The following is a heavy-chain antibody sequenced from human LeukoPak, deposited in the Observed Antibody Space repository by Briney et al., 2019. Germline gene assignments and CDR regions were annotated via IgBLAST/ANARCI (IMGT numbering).Heavy chain of an antibody. CDR2: IGENGGRT. CDR1: GFTFSSYT. CDR3: AKKQSTASAKGTFDY. Sequence: GGSXRLXCAASGFTFSSYTLTWVRQAPGKGLEWVSSIGENGGRTYYADSVKGRFTISRDNSNNTVYLQMDSLRAEDTAVYYCAKKQSTASAKGTFDYWGQGTLVTVSS. D-gene: IGHD6-19*01. V-gene: IGHV3-23*01. J-gene: IGHJ4*02.